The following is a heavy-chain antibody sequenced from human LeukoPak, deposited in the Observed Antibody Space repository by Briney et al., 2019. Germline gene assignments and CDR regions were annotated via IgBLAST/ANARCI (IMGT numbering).Heavy chain of an antibody. V-gene: IGHV3-9*02. CDR3: AREGASSSFGY. Sequence: GGSLRLSCAASGFTSDDYAMHWVRQAPGKGLEWVSGISWNSGSIGYADSVKGRFTISRDNAKNSLYLQMNSLRAEDTALYYCAREGASSSFGYWGQGTLVTVSS. CDR1: GFTSDDYA. J-gene: IGHJ4*02. D-gene: IGHD6-13*01. CDR2: ISWNSGSI.